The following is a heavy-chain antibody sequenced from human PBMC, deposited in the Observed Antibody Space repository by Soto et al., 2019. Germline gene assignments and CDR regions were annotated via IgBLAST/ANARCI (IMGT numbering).Heavy chain of an antibody. CDR1: GFPFSSYS. CDR2: ISGSGGST. CDR3: AKRSDDYIWGSYRPPIFDY. J-gene: IGHJ4*02. V-gene: IGHV3-23*01. Sequence: PGGSLSLSCAASGFPFSSYSMSWVRQAPGKGLEWVSAISGSGGSTYYADSVKGRFTISRDNSKNTLYLQMNSLRAEDTAVYYCAKRSDDYIWGSYRPPIFDYWGQGTLVTVSS. D-gene: IGHD3-16*02.